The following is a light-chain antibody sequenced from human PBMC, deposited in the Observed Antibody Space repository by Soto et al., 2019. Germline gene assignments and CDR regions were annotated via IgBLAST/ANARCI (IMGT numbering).Light chain of an antibody. CDR2: GAS. Sequence: EIVLTQSPGTLSLSPGERATLSCRASQSVSSSYLAWYQQTPGQAPRLLIYGASSRATGIPDRFSGSGSGTDFTLTISRLEPEDFAVYYCQQYGSSPPQLTFGPGTKVDIK. CDR1: QSVSSSY. CDR3: QQYGSSPPQLT. V-gene: IGKV3-20*01. J-gene: IGKJ3*01.